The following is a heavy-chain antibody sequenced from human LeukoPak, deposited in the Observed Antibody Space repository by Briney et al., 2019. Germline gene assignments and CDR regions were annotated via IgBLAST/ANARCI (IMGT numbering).Heavy chain of an antibody. V-gene: IGHV6-1*01. CDR2: TYYRSKWYS. D-gene: IGHD6-19*01. Sequence: SQTLSLTCAISGDSVSSIRAAWNWVRQSPSRGLEWLGRTYYRSKWYSEYAVSVEGRITINPDTSKNQFSLHLNSVTPEDTAVYYCARDNSRSTGWYDYWGQGTLVAVSS. J-gene: IGHJ4*02. CDR3: ARDNSRSTGWYDY. CDR1: GDSVSSIRAA.